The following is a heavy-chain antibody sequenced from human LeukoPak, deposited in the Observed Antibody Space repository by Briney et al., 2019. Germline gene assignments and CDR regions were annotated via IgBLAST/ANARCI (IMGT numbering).Heavy chain of an antibody. J-gene: IGHJ6*02. CDR2: IGNTET. D-gene: IGHD6-13*01. CDR1: GFPFETNA. Sequence: GGSLRLSCATSGFPFETNAMSWVRQAPGKGLEWVATIGNTETFYADSVTGRFTISRDNSKNTLYLQMNSLRAEDTAVYYCARDRSSSWFYYYYGMDVWGQGTTVTVSS. CDR3: ARDRSSSWFYYYYGMDV. V-gene: IGHV3-66*03.